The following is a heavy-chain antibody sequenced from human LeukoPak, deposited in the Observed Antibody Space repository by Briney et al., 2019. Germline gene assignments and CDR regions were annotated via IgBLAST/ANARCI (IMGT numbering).Heavy chain of an antibody. J-gene: IGHJ6*03. CDR2: IYYSGRT. V-gene: IGHV4-39*01. CDR1: GGSISSSSYY. Sequence: SETLSLTCTVSGGSISSSSYYWGWIRQPPGKGLEWIGNIYYSGRTYYNPSLKSRVTISVDTSKNQFSLKLSSVTAADTAVYYCASHDYGDYYYYMDVWGKGTTVTISS. CDR3: ASHDYGDYYYYMDV. D-gene: IGHD4-17*01.